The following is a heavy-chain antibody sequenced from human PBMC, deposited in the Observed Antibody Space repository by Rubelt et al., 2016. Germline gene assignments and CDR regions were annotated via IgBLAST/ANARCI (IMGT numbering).Heavy chain of an antibody. CDR3: AKDQSVYDDYGHFDY. V-gene: IGHV3-74*01. J-gene: IGHJ4*02. CDR1: GFTFTTYW. D-gene: IGHD4-17*01. CDR2: INIDGSST. Sequence: GSLRLSCAASGFTFTTYWMSWVRQAPGKGLEWVSRINIDGSSTSYADSVKGRSTISRDNAKNTLYLQMNSLRAEDTAVYYCAKDQSVYDDYGHFDYWGQGTLVTVSS.